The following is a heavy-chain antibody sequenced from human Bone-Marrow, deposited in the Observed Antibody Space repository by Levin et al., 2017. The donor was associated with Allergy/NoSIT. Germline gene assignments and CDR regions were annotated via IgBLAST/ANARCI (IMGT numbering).Heavy chain of an antibody. D-gene: IGHD3-9*01. CDR2: ISGSGGST. V-gene: IGHV3-23*01. J-gene: IGHJ6*02. CDR3: AEDLRTAGETYYDILTRQIARTPTNKYGLDV. CDR1: GFTFSSYA. Sequence: PSETLSLTCAASGFTFSSYAMNWVRLAPGKGLEWVSSISGSGGSTYYADSVKGRFTISRDHSKSTLFLQMNSLRAEDTAVYYCAEDLRTAGETYYDILTRQIARTPTNKYGLDVWGQGTTVTVSS.